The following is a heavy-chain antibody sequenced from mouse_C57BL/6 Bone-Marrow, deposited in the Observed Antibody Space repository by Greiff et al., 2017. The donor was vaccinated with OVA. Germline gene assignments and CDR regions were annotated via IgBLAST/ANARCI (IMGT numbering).Heavy chain of an antibody. J-gene: IGHJ3*01. CDR2: IYPRSGNT. V-gene: IGHV1-81*01. CDR3: AREDYYGSSYRFAY. D-gene: IGHD1-1*01. CDR1: GYTFTSYG. Sequence: QVQLQQSGAELARPGASVKLSSKASGYTFTSYGISWVKQRTGQGLEWIGEIYPRSGNTYYNEKFKGKATLTADKSSSTAYMELRSLTSEDSAVYFCAREDYYGSSYRFAYWGQGTLVTVSA.